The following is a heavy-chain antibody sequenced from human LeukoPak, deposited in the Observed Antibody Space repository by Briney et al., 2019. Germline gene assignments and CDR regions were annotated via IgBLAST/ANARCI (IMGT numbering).Heavy chain of an antibody. CDR1: GGSISSYY. CDR2: IYYSGST. D-gene: IGHD1-7*01. J-gene: IGHJ6*02. Sequence: SETLSLTCTVSGGSISSYYWSWIRQPPGKGLEWIGYIYYSGSTNYNPSLKSRVTISVDTSKNQFSLKLSSVTAADTAVYYCARLPDSLSYNWNYVSYYYYGMDVWGQGTTVTVSS. CDR3: ARLPDSLSYNWNYVSYYYYGMDV. V-gene: IGHV4-59*08.